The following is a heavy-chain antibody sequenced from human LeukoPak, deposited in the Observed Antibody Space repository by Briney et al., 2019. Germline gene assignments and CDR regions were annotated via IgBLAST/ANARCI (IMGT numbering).Heavy chain of an antibody. D-gene: IGHD1-26*01. CDR1: GYSFTSYW. CDR2: IYPGDSDT. V-gene: IGHV5-51*01. J-gene: IGHJ6*02. CDR3: ARHEGIVGATTTSFYGMDV. Sequence: GESLKISCKGSGYSFTSYWIGWVRQMPGKGLEWMGIIYPGDSDTRYSPSFQGQVTISADKSISTAYLQWSSLKASDTAMYYCARHEGIVGATTTSFYGMDVWGQGTTVIVSS.